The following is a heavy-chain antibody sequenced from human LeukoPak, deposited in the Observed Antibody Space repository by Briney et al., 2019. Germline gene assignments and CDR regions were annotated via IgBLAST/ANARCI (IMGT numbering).Heavy chain of an antibody. D-gene: IGHD6-13*01. V-gene: IGHV3-53*01. CDR3: ARDPRSKYSSSSYGYFDY. CDR1: GFTFSSYS. J-gene: IGHJ4*02. CDR2: IYSGGST. Sequence: GGSLRLSCAASGFTFSSYSMNWVRQAPGKGLEWVSVIYSGGSTYYADSVKGRFTISRDNSKNTLYLQMNSLRAEDTAVYYCARDPRSKYSSSSYGYFDYWGQGTLVTVSS.